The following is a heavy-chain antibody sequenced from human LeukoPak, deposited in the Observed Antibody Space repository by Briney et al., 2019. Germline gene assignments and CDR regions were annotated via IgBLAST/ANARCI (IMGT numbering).Heavy chain of an antibody. Sequence: GESLKISCRGSGYSFTSYWIGWVRQMPGKGLEWMGTIYPADSNTRHSPSFRGQGTFSADKSVNSAYLRWSSLKASVTAIYYCASLSYGHTDYYYMDVWGKGTTVTVSS. J-gene: IGHJ6*03. CDR2: IYPADSNT. V-gene: IGHV5-51*01. CDR3: ASLSYGHTDYYYMDV. D-gene: IGHD2-8*02. CDR1: GYSFTSYW.